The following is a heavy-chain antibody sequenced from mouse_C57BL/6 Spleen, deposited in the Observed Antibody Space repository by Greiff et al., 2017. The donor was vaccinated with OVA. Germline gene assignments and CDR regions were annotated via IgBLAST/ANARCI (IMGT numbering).Heavy chain of an antibody. D-gene: IGHD2-3*01. Sequence: VQLKESGPELVKPGASVKIPCKASGYTFTDYNMDWVKQSHGKSLEWIGDINPNNGGTIYNQKFKGKATLTVDKSSSTAYMELRSLTSEDTAVYYCARLFYDGYHFDYWGQGTTLTVSS. CDR3: ARLFYDGYHFDY. J-gene: IGHJ2*01. CDR1: GYTFTDYN. CDR2: INPNNGGT. V-gene: IGHV1-18*01.